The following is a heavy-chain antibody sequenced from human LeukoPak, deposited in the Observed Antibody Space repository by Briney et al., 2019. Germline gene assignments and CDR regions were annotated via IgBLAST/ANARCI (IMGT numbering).Heavy chain of an antibody. CDR3: AREGSYGYTFDY. J-gene: IGHJ4*02. D-gene: IGHD3-16*01. V-gene: IGHV4-4*07. CDR1: GGSISSCY. CDR2: IYTSGST. Sequence: SETLSLTCTVSGGSISSCYWSWIRQPAGKGLEWIGRIYTSGSTNYNPSLKSRVTMSVDTSKNQFSLKLNSVTAADTAVYFCAREGSYGYTFDYWGQGTLVTVSS.